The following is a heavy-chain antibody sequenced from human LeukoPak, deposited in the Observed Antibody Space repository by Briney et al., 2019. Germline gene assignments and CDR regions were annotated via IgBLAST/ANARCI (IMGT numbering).Heavy chain of an antibody. Sequence: PGGSPRLSCAASGFTVSNNYMRWVRQAPGKGLEWVSFIYRGGNIYYAGSVKGRFTLSRDDSKNTLYLQMHSLRVEDTAVYYCARGGSNAGYWGQGTLVTVSS. CDR3: ARGGSNAGY. D-gene: IGHD1-26*01. V-gene: IGHV3-66*01. CDR2: IYRGGNI. CDR1: GFTVSNNY. J-gene: IGHJ4*02.